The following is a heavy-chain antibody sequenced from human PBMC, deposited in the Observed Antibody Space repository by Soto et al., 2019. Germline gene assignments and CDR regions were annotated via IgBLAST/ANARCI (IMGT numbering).Heavy chain of an antibody. Sequence: QVQLVQSGAEVKKPGASVKVSCKASGYTFTNFGISWVRQAPGQGLEWMGWISAYNGNTNYAQNFQGRVTMTTDTSASTASMELRRPRSDDPGVYYWVRGGTPINSWGQGTLVTVSS. D-gene: IGHD3-16*01. CDR3: VRGGTPINS. V-gene: IGHV1-18*01. CDR2: ISAYNGNT. J-gene: IGHJ4*02. CDR1: GYTFTNFG.